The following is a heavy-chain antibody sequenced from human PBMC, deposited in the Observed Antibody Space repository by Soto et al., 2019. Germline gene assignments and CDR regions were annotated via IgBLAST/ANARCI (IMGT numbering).Heavy chain of an antibody. D-gene: IGHD3-10*01. J-gene: IGHJ6*02. CDR3: ARGGLHPNYHGSGSTRPYYYYYGMDV. Sequence: XSVKVSCKASGYPFTSYDINWVRQATGQGLEWMGWMNPNSGNTGYAQKFQGRVTMTRNTSISTAYMELSSLRSEDTAVYYCARGGLHPNYHGSGSTRPYYYYYGMDVCGQGTTVTVSS. CDR2: MNPNSGNT. CDR1: GYPFTSYD. V-gene: IGHV1-8*01.